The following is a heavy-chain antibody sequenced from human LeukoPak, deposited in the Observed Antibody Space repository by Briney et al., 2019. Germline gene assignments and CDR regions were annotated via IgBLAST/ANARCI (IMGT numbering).Heavy chain of an antibody. CDR2: ISSSSNYI. Sequence: GGSLRLSCAASGFTFSSYAMSWVRQAPGKGLEWVSSISSSSNYIYYADSVKGRFTISRDNAKNSLYLQMNSLRAEDTALYYCARDPSGVVPAAMSDYWGQGTLVTVSS. J-gene: IGHJ4*02. D-gene: IGHD2-2*01. V-gene: IGHV3-21*01. CDR3: ARDPSGVVPAAMSDY. CDR1: GFTFSSYA.